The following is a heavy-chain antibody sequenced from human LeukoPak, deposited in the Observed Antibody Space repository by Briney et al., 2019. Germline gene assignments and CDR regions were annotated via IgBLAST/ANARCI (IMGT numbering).Heavy chain of an antibody. CDR3: AKDTSPMSSHAFDI. D-gene: IGHD3-10*02. CDR2: ISWNSGSI. CDR1: GFTFDDYA. V-gene: IGHV3-9*01. Sequence: PGRSLRLSCAASGFTFDDYAMHWVRQAPGKGLEWVSGISWNSGSIGYADSVKGRFTISRDNAKNSLYLQMNSLRAEDTALYYCAKDTSPMSSHAFDIWGQGTMVTVSS. J-gene: IGHJ3*02.